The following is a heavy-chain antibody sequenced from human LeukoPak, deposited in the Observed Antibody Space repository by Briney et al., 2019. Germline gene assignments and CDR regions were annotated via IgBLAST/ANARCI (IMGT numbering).Heavy chain of an antibody. CDR2: ISGSGGST. V-gene: IGHV3-23*01. Sequence: GGSLRLSCAASGFTFSSYAMSWVRQAPGKGLEWVSAISGSGGSTYYADSVKGRFTISRDNSKNTLYLQMNSLRAEDTAVYYCAKDPGYTHSSSWYGYWGQGTLVTVSS. CDR1: GFTFSSYA. J-gene: IGHJ4*02. CDR3: AKDPGYTHSSSWYGY. D-gene: IGHD6-13*01.